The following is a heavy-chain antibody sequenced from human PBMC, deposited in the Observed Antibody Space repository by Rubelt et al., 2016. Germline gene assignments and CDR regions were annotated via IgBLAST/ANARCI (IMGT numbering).Heavy chain of an antibody. J-gene: IGHJ2*01. CDR2: IYYSGTT. D-gene: IGHD6-13*01. V-gene: IGHV4-39*07. CDR1: GGSISISSYY. Sequence: QLQLQESGPGLVKPSETLSLTCTVSGGSISISSYYWGWIRQPPGKGLEWIGSIYYSGTTYYNPSLKSRVTMSLDTSKNQFPLKLSSVTAADTAVDYCARVIWGREAAAATRYWYFDLWGRGTLVTVSS. CDR3: ARVIWGREAAAATRYWYFDL.